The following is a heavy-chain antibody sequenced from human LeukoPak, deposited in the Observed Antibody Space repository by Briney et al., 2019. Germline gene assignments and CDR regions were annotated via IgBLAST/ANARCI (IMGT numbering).Heavy chain of an antibody. CDR1: GGSFSGYY. J-gene: IGHJ6*02. V-gene: IGHV4-59*10. CDR2: IYASGST. CDR3: AVTMVRGVSGMDV. Sequence: SETLSLTCAVYGGSFSGYYWSWIRQPAGKGLEWIGRIYASGSTNYNPSLKSRVTMSVDTSKNQFSLKLTSVTAADTAVYYCAVTMVRGVSGMDVWGQGTTVTVSS. D-gene: IGHD3-10*01.